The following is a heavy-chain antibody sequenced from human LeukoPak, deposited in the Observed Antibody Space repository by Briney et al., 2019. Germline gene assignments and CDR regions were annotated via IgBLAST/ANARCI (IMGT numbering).Heavy chain of an antibody. CDR3: ARGGDAAKRANDAFDI. CDR2: IRYDGSNK. D-gene: IGHD2-21*01. V-gene: IGHV3-30*02. J-gene: IGHJ3*02. CDR1: GFTFSSYG. Sequence: GGSLRLSCAASGFTFSSYGMHWVRQAPGKGLEWVAFIRYDGSNKYYADSVKGRFTISRDNSKNTLYLQMNSLRAEDTAVYYCARGGDAAKRANDAFDIWGQGTMVTVSS.